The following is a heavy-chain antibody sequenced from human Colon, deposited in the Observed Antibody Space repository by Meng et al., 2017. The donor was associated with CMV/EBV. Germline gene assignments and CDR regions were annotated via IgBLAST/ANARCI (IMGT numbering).Heavy chain of an antibody. Sequence: GEALKISCAASGFSVSDKYMSWVRQAPGKGLEWVSVVHTGGNSYYADSVEGRFTISRDTSKNMIYLQMDSLRAEDTAVYYCARDLRLTGAFDYWGQGTLVTVSS. CDR3: ARDLRLTGAFDY. V-gene: IGHV3-53*01. CDR2: VHTGGNS. J-gene: IGHJ4*02. D-gene: IGHD3-9*01. CDR1: GFSVSDKY.